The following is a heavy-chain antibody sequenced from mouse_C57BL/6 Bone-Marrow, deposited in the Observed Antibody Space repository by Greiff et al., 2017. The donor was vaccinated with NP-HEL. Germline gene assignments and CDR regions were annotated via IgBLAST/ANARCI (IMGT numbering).Heavy chain of an antibody. V-gene: IGHV5-9-1*02. CDR3: TRDVLLNYYGSSRGYFDV. CDR2: ISSGGDYI. CDR1: GFTFSSYA. D-gene: IGHD1-1*01. Sequence: EVKVVESGEGLVKPGGSLKLSCAASGFTFSSYAMSWVRQTPEKRLEWVAYISSGGDYIYYADTVKGRFTISRDNARNTLYLQMSSLKSEDTAMYYCTRDVLLNYYGSSRGYFDVWGTGTTVTVSS. J-gene: IGHJ1*03.